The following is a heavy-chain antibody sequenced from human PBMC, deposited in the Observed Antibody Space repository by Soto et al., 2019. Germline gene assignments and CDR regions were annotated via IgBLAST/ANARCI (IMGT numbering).Heavy chain of an antibody. V-gene: IGHV3-11*01. Sequence: QVQLVESGGGLVKPGGSLRLSCAASGLTFSDYYMSWIRQAPGKGLEWVSYISSSGSNKNYADSVKGRFTISRDNAKNSLYLQMNSLRDEDTAVYYCASEVNTAMATDYWGQGTLVTVSS. CDR3: ASEVNTAMATDY. CDR2: ISSSGSNK. D-gene: IGHD5-18*01. CDR1: GLTFSDYY. J-gene: IGHJ4*02.